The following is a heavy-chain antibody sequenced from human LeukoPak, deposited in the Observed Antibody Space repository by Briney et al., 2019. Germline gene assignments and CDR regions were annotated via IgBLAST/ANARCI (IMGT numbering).Heavy chain of an antibody. CDR3: ARTEESGYHYGYFGYYYYMDV. V-gene: IGHV4-59*01. CDR2: VHYSGST. D-gene: IGHD5-18*01. J-gene: IGHJ6*03. CDR1: GGSISSYY. Sequence: PSETLSLTCTVSGGSISSYYWSWIRQPPGKGLEWIGFVHYSGSTHYNPSLKSRVTISVDTSKNQVSLKLTSVTAADTAVYYCARTEESGYHYGYFGYYYYMDVWGKGTTVTVSS.